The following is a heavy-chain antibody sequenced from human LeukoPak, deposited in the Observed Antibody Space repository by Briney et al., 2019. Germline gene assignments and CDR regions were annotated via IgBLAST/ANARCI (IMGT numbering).Heavy chain of an antibody. CDR3: ARGYNWDYAPPFDY. D-gene: IGHD1-7*01. J-gene: IGHJ4*02. Sequence: PGGSLRLSCAASGFTFDDYGMSWVRQAPGKGLEWVSGINWNGGSTGYADSVKGRFTISRDNAKNSLYLQMNSLRAEDTALYHCARGYNWDYAPPFDYWGQGTLVTVSS. V-gene: IGHV3-20*01. CDR2: INWNGGST. CDR1: GFTFDDYG.